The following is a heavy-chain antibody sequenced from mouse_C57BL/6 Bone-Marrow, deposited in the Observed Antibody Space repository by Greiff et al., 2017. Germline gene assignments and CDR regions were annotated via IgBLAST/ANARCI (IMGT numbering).Heavy chain of an antibody. J-gene: IGHJ1*03. V-gene: IGHV5-15*01. CDR1: GFTFSDYG. Sequence: EVQLQESGGGLVQPGGSLKLSCAASGFTFSDYGMAWVRQAPRKGPEWVAFISNLAYSIYYADTVTGRFTISRENAKNTLYLEMSSLRSEDTAMYYCARQDYGNYNWYFDVWGTGTTVTVSS. D-gene: IGHD2-1*01. CDR3: ARQDYGNYNWYFDV. CDR2: ISNLAYSI.